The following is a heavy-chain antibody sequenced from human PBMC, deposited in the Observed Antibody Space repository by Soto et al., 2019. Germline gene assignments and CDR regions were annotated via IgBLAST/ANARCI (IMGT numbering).Heavy chain of an antibody. J-gene: IGHJ5*02. D-gene: IGHD3-10*01. CDR3: ARGWLGECHHWFAP. CDR2: IIPIFGTA. V-gene: IGHV1-69*12. CDR1: GGTFSSYA. Sequence: QVQLVQSGAEVKKPGSSVKVSCKASGGTFSSYAISWVRQAPGQGLEWMGGIIPIFGTANYAQKFQGRVTITADESTSTAYMGRSSLRSEDTAVCYCARGWLGECHHWFAPWGPGTLVTVSS.